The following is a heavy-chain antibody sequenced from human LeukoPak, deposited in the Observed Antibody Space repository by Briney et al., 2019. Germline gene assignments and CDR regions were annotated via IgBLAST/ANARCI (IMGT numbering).Heavy chain of an antibody. D-gene: IGHD6-19*01. Sequence: ASVKVSCKVSGYTLTELSMHWVRQAPGKGLEWMGGFDPEDGVTIYAQKFQGRVTMTEDTSTDTAYLELSSLRSGDTAVYYCATGRSSGWYYFDYWGQGTLVTVSS. V-gene: IGHV1-24*01. CDR1: GYTLTELS. CDR3: ATGRSSGWYYFDY. CDR2: FDPEDGVT. J-gene: IGHJ4*02.